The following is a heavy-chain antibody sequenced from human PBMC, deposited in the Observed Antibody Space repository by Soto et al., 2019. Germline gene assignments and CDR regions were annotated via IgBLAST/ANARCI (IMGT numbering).Heavy chain of an antibody. CDR2: IYTSGST. CDR3: ARDHCTNGVCYHNWFDP. V-gene: IGHV4-4*07. CDR1: GGSISSYY. D-gene: IGHD2-8*01. Sequence: SETLSLTCTVSGGSISSYYWSWIRQPAGKGLEWIGRIYTSGSTNYNPSLKSRVTMSVDTSKNQFSPKLSSVTAADTAVYYCARDHCTNGVCYHNWFDPWGQGTLVTVSS. J-gene: IGHJ5*02.